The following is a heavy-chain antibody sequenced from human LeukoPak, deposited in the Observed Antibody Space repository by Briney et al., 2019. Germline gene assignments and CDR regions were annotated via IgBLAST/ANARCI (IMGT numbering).Heavy chain of an antibody. CDR1: GFTFSSYA. Sequence: GGSLRLSCAASGFTFSSYAMSWVRQAPGKGLECVSAISGSGGSTYYADSVKGRFTISRDNSKNTLYLQMNSLRAEDTAVYYCARRPRTGYSSSPTAYWGQGTLVTVSS. V-gene: IGHV3-23*01. CDR3: ARRPRTGYSSSPTAY. CDR2: ISGSGGST. J-gene: IGHJ4*02. D-gene: IGHD6-13*01.